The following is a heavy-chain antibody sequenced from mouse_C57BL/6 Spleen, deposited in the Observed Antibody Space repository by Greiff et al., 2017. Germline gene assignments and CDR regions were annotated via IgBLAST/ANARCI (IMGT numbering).Heavy chain of an antibody. CDR3: ARRLSTVVTDYAMDY. CDR1: GYAFTNYL. V-gene: IGHV1-54*01. J-gene: IGHJ4*01. CDR2: INPGSGGT. D-gene: IGHD1-1*01. Sequence: QVQLQQSGAELVRPGTSVKVSCKASGYAFTNYLIEWVKQRPGQGLEWIGVINPGSGGTNYNEKFKGKATLTADKSSSTAYMQLSSLTSEDSSVYFCARRLSTVVTDYAMDYWGQGTSVTVSS.